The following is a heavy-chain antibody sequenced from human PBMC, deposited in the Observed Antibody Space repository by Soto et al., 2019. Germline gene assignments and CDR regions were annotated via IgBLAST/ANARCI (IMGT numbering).Heavy chain of an antibody. CDR1: GYTFTSYG. CDR3: ARESFTFGGVIVIPADY. D-gene: IGHD3-16*02. Sequence: QVQLVQSGAEVKKPGASVKVSCKASGYTFTSYGISWVRQAPGQGLEWMGWISAYNGNTNYAQKLQGRVTMTTDTSTSTAYMELRSLRSDATAVYYCARESFTFGGVIVIPADYWGQGTLVTVSS. CDR2: ISAYNGNT. J-gene: IGHJ4*02. V-gene: IGHV1-18*01.